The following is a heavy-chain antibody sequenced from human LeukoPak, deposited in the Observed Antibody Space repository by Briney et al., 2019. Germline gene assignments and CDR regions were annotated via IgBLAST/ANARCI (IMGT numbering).Heavy chain of an antibody. Sequence: GGSLRLSCAASGFTFSSYAMSWVRRAPGKGLEWVSSISGSGGSTYYADSVKGRFTISRDNSKNTLYLQMNSLRAEDTAVYYCAKRNYDFWSGYYRRAENHFDYWGQGALVTVSS. CDR1: GFTFSSYA. CDR2: ISGSGGST. V-gene: IGHV3-23*01. J-gene: IGHJ4*02. CDR3: AKRNYDFWSGYYRRAENHFDY. D-gene: IGHD3-3*01.